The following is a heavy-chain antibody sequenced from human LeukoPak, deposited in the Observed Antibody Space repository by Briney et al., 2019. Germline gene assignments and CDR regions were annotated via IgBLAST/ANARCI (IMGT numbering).Heavy chain of an antibody. D-gene: IGHD1-26*01. V-gene: IGHV3-53*01. Sequence: GGSLRLSCAASGFTVSSNYMSWVRQAPGKGLEWVSVIYSGGSTYYADSVKGRFTISRDNSKNTLYLQMNSLRAEDTAVYYCATMELPRSWYYFDYWGQGTLVTVSS. CDR1: GFTVSSNY. J-gene: IGHJ4*02. CDR3: ATMELPRSWYYFDY. CDR2: IYSGGST.